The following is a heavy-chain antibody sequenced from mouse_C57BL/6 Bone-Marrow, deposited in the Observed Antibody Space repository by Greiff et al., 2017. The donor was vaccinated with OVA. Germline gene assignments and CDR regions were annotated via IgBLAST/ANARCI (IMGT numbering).Heavy chain of an antibody. J-gene: IGHJ2*01. CDR2: IYPRSGNT. D-gene: IGHD2-4*01. CDR1: GYTFTSYG. V-gene: IGHV1-81*01. Sequence: VQRVESGAELARPGASVKLSCKASGYTFTSYGISWVKQRTGQGLEWIGEIYPRSGNTYYNEKFKGKATLTADKSSSTAYMELRSLTSEDSAVYFCAREAIYYDYDGYFDYWGQGTTLTVSS. CDR3: AREAIYYDYDGYFDY.